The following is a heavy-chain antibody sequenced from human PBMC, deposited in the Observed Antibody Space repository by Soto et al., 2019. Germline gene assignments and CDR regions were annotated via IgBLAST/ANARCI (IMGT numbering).Heavy chain of an antibody. D-gene: IGHD6-13*01. CDR2: IYYSGST. J-gene: IGHJ4*02. Sequence: DLEWIGYIYYSGSTFYNPSLRSRVTMSLDTSKNQFSLKLSSVTAADTAMYYCATSFRYSTTWADYWGQGTLVTVSS. CDR3: ATSFRYSTTWADY. V-gene: IGHV4-31*02.